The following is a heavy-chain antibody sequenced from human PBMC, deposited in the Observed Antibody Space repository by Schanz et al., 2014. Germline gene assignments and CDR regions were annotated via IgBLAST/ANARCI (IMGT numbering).Heavy chain of an antibody. CDR3: ARGGGPEDVFDI. CDR2: IYDSGNT. D-gene: IGHD5-12*01. Sequence: QVQLQESGPGLVKPSQTLSLTCTVSGGSISSGGYYWSWIRQHPGKGLEWIGYIYDSGNTYYNPSLKSRVTMSIDTSENQFSLNLRSVTGADTAVYYCARGGGPEDVFDIWGQGTILTVSS. CDR1: GGSISSGGYY. V-gene: IGHV4-31*03. J-gene: IGHJ3*02.